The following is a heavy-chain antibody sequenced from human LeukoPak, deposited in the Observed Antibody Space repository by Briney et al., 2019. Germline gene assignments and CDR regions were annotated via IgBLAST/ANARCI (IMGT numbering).Heavy chain of an antibody. J-gene: IGHJ4*02. D-gene: IGHD3-22*01. V-gene: IGHV3-23*01. CDR1: GVTFSSYA. Sequence: GGSLRLSCAASGVTFSSYAMSWVRQAPGKGLEWVSAISGSGSSTYYADSVKGRFTISRDNSKNTLYLQMNSLRAEDTAIYYCARDYYDSSGYSSPIDYWGQGTLVTVSS. CDR3: ARDYYDSSGYSSPIDY. CDR2: ISGSGSST.